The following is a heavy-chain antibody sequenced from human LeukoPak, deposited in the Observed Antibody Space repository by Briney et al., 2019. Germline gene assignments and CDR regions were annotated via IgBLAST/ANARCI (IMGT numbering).Heavy chain of an antibody. CDR2: ISGGSSTI. V-gene: IGHV3-48*01. CDR1: GFTLSSYS. CDR3: ARVGSNQWLDY. J-gene: IGHJ4*02. Sequence: GGSLRLSCAASGFTLSSYSMNWVRQAPGKGLEWASYISGGSSTIYNADSVKGRFTISRDNAKNLLYLLMDTLRAEDTAVYYCARVGSNQWLDYWGQGTLVTASS. D-gene: IGHD6-19*01.